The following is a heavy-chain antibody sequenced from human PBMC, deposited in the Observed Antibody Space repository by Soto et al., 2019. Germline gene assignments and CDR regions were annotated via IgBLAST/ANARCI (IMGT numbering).Heavy chain of an antibody. CDR1: GGSISSGGYS. V-gene: IGHV4-30-2*01. Sequence: PSETLSLTCAVSGGSISSGGYSWSWIRQPPGKGLEWIGYIYNSGSTYYNPSLKSRVTISLDRSKRQFSLKLSSVTAADTAVYYCARGQVVAAQHWGQGTLVTVSS. J-gene: IGHJ4*02. CDR2: IYNSGST. CDR3: ARGQVVAAQH. D-gene: IGHD2-15*01.